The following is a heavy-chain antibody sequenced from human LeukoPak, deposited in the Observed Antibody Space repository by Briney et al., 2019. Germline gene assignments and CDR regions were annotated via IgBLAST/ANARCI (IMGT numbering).Heavy chain of an antibody. Sequence: ASVKVSCKSSGFTFTAYYIHWVRQVPGQGFEWMGWINPNSGGTNYAQKFQGRVTMTRDTSISTAYMELSRLRSDDTAVYYCARDLLAVSGYDYWGQGTLVTVSS. CDR3: ARDLLAVSGYDY. CDR1: GFTFTAYY. V-gene: IGHV1-2*02. D-gene: IGHD6-19*01. CDR2: INPNSGGT. J-gene: IGHJ4*02.